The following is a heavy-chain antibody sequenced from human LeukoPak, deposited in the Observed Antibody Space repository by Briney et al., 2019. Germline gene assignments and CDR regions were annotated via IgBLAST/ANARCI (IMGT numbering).Heavy chain of an antibody. CDR1: GGSISSYY. Sequence: SETLSLTCTVSGGSISSYYWSWIRQPPGKGLEWVGYIYYSGSTNYNPSLKSRVTISVDTSKNQFSLKLSSVTAADTAVYYCARLKMVGYDILTGYYKGYYYGMDVWGQGTTVTVSS. CDR2: IYYSGST. J-gene: IGHJ6*02. V-gene: IGHV4-59*08. D-gene: IGHD3-9*01. CDR3: ARLKMVGYDILTGYYKGYYYGMDV.